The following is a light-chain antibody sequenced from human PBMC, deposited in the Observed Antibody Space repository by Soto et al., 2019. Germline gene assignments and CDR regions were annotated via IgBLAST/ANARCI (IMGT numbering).Light chain of an antibody. CDR3: SSYTSSHVV. Sequence: QSVLTQPPSASGSPGQSVTISCTGTSSDVGGYNYVSWYQHHPGKAPKLIIYEVSKRPSGVPDRFSGSKSGNTASLTVSGLQAEDEADYYCSSYTSSHVVFGGGTKLTVL. J-gene: IGLJ2*01. V-gene: IGLV2-8*01. CDR1: SSDVGGYNY. CDR2: EVS.